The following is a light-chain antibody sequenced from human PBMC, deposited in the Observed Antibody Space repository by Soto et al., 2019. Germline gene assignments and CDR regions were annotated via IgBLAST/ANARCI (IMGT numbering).Light chain of an antibody. V-gene: IGKV4-1*01. J-gene: IGKJ4*01. Sequence: DIVMTQSPDSLAVSLGERATINCKSSQSVLYSSNNKNYLAWYQQKPGQLPKLLIYWASTRESGVPDRFSGSGSGTDFTLTISSMQAEDGAVYYCQQYYSTPPHLPFGGGTKVEIK. CDR3: QQYYSTPPHLP. CDR1: QSVLYSSNNKNY. CDR2: WAS.